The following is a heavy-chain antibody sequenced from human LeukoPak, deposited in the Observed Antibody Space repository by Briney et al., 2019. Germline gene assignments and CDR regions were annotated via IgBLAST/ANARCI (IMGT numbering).Heavy chain of an antibody. D-gene: IGHD6-13*01. CDR3: ARHSSSWEFDQ. Sequence: GGSLRLSCAASGFTFSSYAMSWVRQAPGKGLEWVANIRQDGSEKYYVDSAKGRFTISRDNAKNSLYLQMNSLRAEDTAAYYCARHSSSWEFDQWGQGTRVIVSS. V-gene: IGHV3-7*04. CDR2: IRQDGSEK. CDR1: GFTFSSYA. J-gene: IGHJ4*02.